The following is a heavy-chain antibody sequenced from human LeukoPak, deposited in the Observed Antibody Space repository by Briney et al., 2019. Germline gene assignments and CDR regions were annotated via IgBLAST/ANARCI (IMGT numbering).Heavy chain of an antibody. Sequence: GASVKVSCKVSGYTLTELSMHWVRQAPGKGLEWMGGFDPEDGETIYAQKFQGRVTMTEDTSTDTAYVELSSLRSEDTAVYYCATGGIVVVTHQYGMDVWGQGTTVTVSS. CDR2: FDPEDGET. CDR1: GYTLTELS. V-gene: IGHV1-24*01. D-gene: IGHD3-22*01. CDR3: ATGGIVVVTHQYGMDV. J-gene: IGHJ6*02.